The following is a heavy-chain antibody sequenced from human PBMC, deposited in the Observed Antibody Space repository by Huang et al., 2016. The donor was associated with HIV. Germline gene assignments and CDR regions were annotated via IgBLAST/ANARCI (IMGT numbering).Heavy chain of an antibody. Sequence: QLQLQESGPGLVKPSETLSLTCTVSGGSISSSSYYWGWIHQPPGKGLEWIGSINHRGTTYYKPCLKSRVTISVDTARTQFSLKLSSVTAADTAVYYCAAHGRIVGIPAAPLRFDPWGQGTLVTVSS. CDR3: AAHGRIVGIPAAPLRFDP. CDR2: INHRGTT. V-gene: IGHV4-39*01. CDR1: GGSISSSSYY. J-gene: IGHJ5*02. D-gene: IGHD6-13*01.